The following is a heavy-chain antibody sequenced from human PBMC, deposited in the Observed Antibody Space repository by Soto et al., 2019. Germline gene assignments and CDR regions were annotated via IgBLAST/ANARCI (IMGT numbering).Heavy chain of an antibody. J-gene: IGHJ3*02. CDR2: ILSDGSIT. Sequence: GGSLRLSCAASGFTFSTYWMHWVRQAPGKGLVWVSRILSDGSITNYADSVKGRFTISRDNAQNTLSLQMNSLRAEDTAVYYCARAKGNSGAFDIWGQGTMVTVSS. D-gene: IGHD1-1*01. V-gene: IGHV3-74*01. CDR1: GFTFSTYW. CDR3: ARAKGNSGAFDI.